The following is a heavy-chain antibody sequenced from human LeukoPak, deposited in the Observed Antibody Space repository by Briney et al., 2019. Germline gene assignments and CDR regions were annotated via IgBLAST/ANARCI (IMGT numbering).Heavy chain of an antibody. Sequence: SETLSLTCTVYAGSISNYYRSWIRQPPGKGLEWIAYIYYSGSTNYNPSLKSRVTISVDTSKNQFSLKLTSVTAADTAVYYCARTSLADYWGQGTLVTVSS. CDR2: IYYSGST. J-gene: IGHJ4*02. CDR1: AGSISNYY. V-gene: IGHV4-59*01. CDR3: ARTSLADY.